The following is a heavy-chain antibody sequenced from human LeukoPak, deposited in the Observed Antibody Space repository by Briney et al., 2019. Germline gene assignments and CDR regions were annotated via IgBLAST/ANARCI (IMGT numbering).Heavy chain of an antibody. J-gene: IGHJ3*02. CDR3: ARHTNRLDAFDI. CDR1: GDSISSYY. D-gene: IGHD3-3*01. Sequence: PSETLSLTCTVSGDSISSYYWSWIRQPPGKGLEWIGYIYYSGSTNYNPSLKSRVPISVDTSKNQFSLKLSSVTAADTAVYFCARHTNRLDAFDIWGQGTMVTVSS. CDR2: IYYSGST. V-gene: IGHV4-59*08.